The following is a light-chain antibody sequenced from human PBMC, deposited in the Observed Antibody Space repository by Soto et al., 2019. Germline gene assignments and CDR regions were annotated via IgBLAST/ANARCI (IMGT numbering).Light chain of an antibody. CDR3: SSYTSSSTLYV. J-gene: IGLJ1*01. CDR1: SSDVGAYNY. V-gene: IGLV2-14*01. Sequence: QSVLTQPASVSGSPGQSITISCTGTSSDVGAYNYVSWYQQHPGKAPKLMIYDVNNRPSGVSNRFSGSKSGSTASLTISGLQAEDEADYYCSSYTSSSTLYVFGTGTKLTV. CDR2: DVN.